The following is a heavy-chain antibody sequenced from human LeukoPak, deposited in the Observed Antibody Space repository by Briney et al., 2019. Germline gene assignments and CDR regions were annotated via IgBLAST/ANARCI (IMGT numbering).Heavy chain of an antibody. CDR2: IYYSGST. D-gene: IGHD2-15*01. CDR1: GGSISSGGYY. CDR3: ARGYWSGGSRLFFPWFDP. V-gene: IGHV4-31*03. Sequence: SQTLSLTCTVSGGSISSGGYYWSWIRQHPGKGLEWIGYIYYSGSTYYNPSLKNRVTISVNTSKNQFSLKLTSVTTADPAVYYRARGYWSGGSRLFFPWFDPLGQGTLVTVSS. J-gene: IGHJ5*02.